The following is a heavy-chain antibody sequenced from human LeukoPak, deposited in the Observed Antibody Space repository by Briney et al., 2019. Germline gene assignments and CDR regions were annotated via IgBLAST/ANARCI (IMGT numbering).Heavy chain of an antibody. CDR2: INDSGGNT. J-gene: IGHJ4*02. CDR1: GFTFSSYA. D-gene: IGHD3-10*01. Sequence: GGSLRLSCAASGFTFSSYALSWVRQAPGKGLEWVSLINDSGGNTYYADSVKGRFTISRDNSKNTLFLQMSSLRAEDTAVYYCAKTSAGIRGGYFDYWGQGTLVTVSS. V-gene: IGHV3-23*01. CDR3: AKTSAGIRGGYFDY.